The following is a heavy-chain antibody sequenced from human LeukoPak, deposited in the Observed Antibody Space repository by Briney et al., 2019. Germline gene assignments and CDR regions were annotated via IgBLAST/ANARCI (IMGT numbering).Heavy chain of an antibody. CDR3: ARGNWNYVLRSVAFDY. J-gene: IGHJ4*02. CDR1: GGSISSYY. D-gene: IGHD1-7*01. V-gene: IGHV4-59*01. Sequence: SKTLSLTCTVSGGSISSYYWSWIRQPPGKGLEWIGYIYYSGSTNYNPSLKSRVTISVDTSKNQFSLKLSSVTAADTAVYYCARGNWNYVLRSVAFDYWGQGTLVTVSS. CDR2: IYYSGST.